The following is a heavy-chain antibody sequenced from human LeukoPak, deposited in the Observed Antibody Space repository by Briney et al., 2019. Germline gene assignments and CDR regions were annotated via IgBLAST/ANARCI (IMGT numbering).Heavy chain of an antibody. J-gene: IGHJ4*02. CDR3: AKVGVKWAQIAFDY. V-gene: IGHV3-43*02. D-gene: IGHD1-26*01. CDR1: GFTLDDYA. CDR2: INGVGGIT. Sequence: GRSVSLSCAVSGFTLDDYAMHWVRQPPGRGREWVSLINGVGGITYYADTVKGRFTISRDNSKNTLYLQMNGLRTEDTALYYCAKVGVKWAQIAFDYWGQGTLVTVSS.